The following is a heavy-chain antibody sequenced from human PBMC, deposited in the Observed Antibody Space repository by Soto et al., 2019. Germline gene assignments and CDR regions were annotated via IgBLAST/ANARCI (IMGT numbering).Heavy chain of an antibody. D-gene: IGHD1-1*01. Sequence: GGSLRLSCAASGFTFSVYWMHWVRQAPGKGLVWVSRMKTDASSATYADSVKGRFTISRDNTKNTLYLQMDSLRPEDTAVYFCARGDITTRVVKYYGMDVWGQGTTVTVSS. CDR2: MKTDASSA. CDR1: GFTFSVYW. J-gene: IGHJ6*02. V-gene: IGHV3-74*01. CDR3: ARGDITTRVVKYYGMDV.